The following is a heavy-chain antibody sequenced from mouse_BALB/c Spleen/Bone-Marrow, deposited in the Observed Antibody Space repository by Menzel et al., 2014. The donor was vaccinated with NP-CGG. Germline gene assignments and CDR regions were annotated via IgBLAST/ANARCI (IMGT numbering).Heavy chain of an antibody. Sequence: QVQLKQSGAELVRPGSSVKISCKASGYAFSTYWMNWVKQRPGQCLEWIGQVSPGDGDTNYNGKFRGKATLTADKSSSTAYIQLSSLTSEDSAVYFCARVYYGNLDHWGQGTTLTVSS. V-gene: IGHV1-80*01. J-gene: IGHJ2*01. CDR2: VSPGDGDT. CDR1: GYAFSTYW. D-gene: IGHD2-1*01. CDR3: ARVYYGNLDH.